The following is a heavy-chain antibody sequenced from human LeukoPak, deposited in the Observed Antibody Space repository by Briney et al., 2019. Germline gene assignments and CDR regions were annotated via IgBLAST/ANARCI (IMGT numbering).Heavy chain of an antibody. J-gene: IGHJ3*02. Sequence: TSETLSLTCTVSGDSINRLDLWSWVRQHPGKGLERIGYIYYSGSTYYNPSLKSRVTISVDTSKNQFSLKLSSVTAADTAVYYCARVENVIYYDSRAGAFDIWGQGTMVTVSS. CDR1: GDSINRLDL. V-gene: IGHV4-31*03. CDR3: ARVENVIYYDSRAGAFDI. CDR2: IYYSGST. D-gene: IGHD3-22*01.